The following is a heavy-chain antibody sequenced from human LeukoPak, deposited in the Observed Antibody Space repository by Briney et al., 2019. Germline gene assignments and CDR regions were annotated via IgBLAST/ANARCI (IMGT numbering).Heavy chain of an antibody. CDR3: AASIPFSNNYYYYYYMDV. V-gene: IGHV3-48*03. CDR1: GFTFSSYE. D-gene: IGHD2/OR15-2a*01. J-gene: IGHJ6*03. Sequence: PGGSLRLSXAASGFTFSSYEMNWVRQAPGKGLEWVSYISSSGSTIYYADSVKGRFTISRDNAKNSLYLQMNSLRAEDTAVYYCAASIPFSNNYYYYYYMDVWGKGTTVTVSS. CDR2: ISSSGSTI.